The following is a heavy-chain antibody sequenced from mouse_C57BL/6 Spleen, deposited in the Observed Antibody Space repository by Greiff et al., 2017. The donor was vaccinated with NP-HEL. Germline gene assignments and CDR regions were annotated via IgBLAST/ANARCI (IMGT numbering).Heavy chain of an antibody. D-gene: IGHD6-1*01. V-gene: IGHV1-55*01. CDR1: GYTFTSYW. Sequence: VQLQQPGAELVKPGASVKMSCKASGYTFTSYWITWVKQRPGQGLEWIGDIYPGSGSTNYNEKFKGKATLTVDKSSSTAYMQLSSLTSEDSAVFESAGLGCHDYWGQGTLLTVSS. CDR2: IYPGSGST. CDR3: AGLGCHDY. J-gene: IGHJ2*01.